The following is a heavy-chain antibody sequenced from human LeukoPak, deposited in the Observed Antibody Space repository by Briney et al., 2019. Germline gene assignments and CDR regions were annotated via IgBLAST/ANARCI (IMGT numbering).Heavy chain of an antibody. D-gene: IGHD3-16*02. CDR2: INHSGST. Sequence: SETLSLTCAVYGVSFSGYYWSWIRQPPGKGLEWIGEINHSGSTNYNPSLKSRVTISVDTSKNQFSLKLSSVTAADTAVYYCARIIVYDYVWGSYRREFDYWGQGTLVTVSS. CDR3: ARIIVYDYVWGSYRREFDY. CDR1: GVSFSGYY. V-gene: IGHV4-34*01. J-gene: IGHJ4*02.